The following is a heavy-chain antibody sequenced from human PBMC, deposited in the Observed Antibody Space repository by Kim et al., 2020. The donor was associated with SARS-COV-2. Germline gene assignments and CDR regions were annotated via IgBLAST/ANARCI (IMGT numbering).Heavy chain of an antibody. Sequence: SGSTNYNPCLKSRVTISVDTSKNQFSLKLNSMTAADTGVYYCARVFRGMDVWGQGTTVIVSS. V-gene: IGHV4-59*12. D-gene: IGHD3-10*02. CDR2: SGST. J-gene: IGHJ6*02. CDR3: ARVFRGMDV.